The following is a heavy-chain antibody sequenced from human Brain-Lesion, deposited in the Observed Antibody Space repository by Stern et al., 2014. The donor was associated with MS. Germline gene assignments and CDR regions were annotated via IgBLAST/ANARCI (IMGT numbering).Heavy chain of an antibody. V-gene: IGHV4-39*01. D-gene: IGHD1-26*01. CDR1: GGSISSSTYY. CDR2: ISYSGFT. J-gene: IGHJ4*02. CDR3: ARHDSVPRPSQLYSARDRGPGYFDY. Sequence: QVQLEESGPGLVKPSETLSLTCTVSGGSISSSTYYWAWIRQPPGKGLEWIGNISYSGFTYYNPSLKSRVTISVDMSKTQFSLKLSSVTAADTAIYYCARHDSVPRPSQLYSARDRGPGYFDYWGQGTLVTVSS.